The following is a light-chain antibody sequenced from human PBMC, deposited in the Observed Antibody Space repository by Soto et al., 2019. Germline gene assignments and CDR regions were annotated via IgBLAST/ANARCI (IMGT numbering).Light chain of an antibody. CDR3: QQYNDWPPWT. V-gene: IGKV3-15*01. Sequence: EIVLTQSPGTLSLSPGERATLSCRASQSVSNNYLAWYQQKPGQAPRLLIYGASTRATNVPARFSGSGSGTEFTLTISSLQSEDFAVYYCQQYNDWPPWTFGQATKVDIK. CDR2: GAS. J-gene: IGKJ1*01. CDR1: QSVSNN.